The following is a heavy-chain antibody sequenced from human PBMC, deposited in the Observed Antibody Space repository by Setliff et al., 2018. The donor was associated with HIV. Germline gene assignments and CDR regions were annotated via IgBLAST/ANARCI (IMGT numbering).Heavy chain of an antibody. V-gene: IGHV4-61*01. CDR3: ASEAWTSYRSSSGYYYYYMDV. D-gene: IGHD6-6*01. Sequence: TLSLTCTVSGDSVSSASYYWSWIRQPPGKGLEWIGYIYYSGTTKYNPSLKSRVTISVDTSKNQFSLKLSSVTAADTAVYYCASEAWTSYRSSSGYYYYYMDVWAKGPRSPSP. J-gene: IGHJ6*03. CDR2: IYYSGTT. CDR1: GDSVSSASYY.